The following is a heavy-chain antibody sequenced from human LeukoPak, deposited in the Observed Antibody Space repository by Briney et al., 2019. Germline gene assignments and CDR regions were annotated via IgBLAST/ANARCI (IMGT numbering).Heavy chain of an antibody. CDR2: ISSSGSTI. D-gene: IGHD3-10*01. CDR1: GFTFSSYA. CDR3: AREQPLGYGSGSYYIFDP. J-gene: IGHJ5*02. Sequence: GGSLRLSCAASGFTFSSYAMSWVRQAPGKGLEWVSAISSSGSTIYYADSVKGRFTISRDNAKNSLYLQMNSLRAEDTALYHCAREQPLGYGSGSYYIFDPWGQGTLVTVSS. V-gene: IGHV3-21*04.